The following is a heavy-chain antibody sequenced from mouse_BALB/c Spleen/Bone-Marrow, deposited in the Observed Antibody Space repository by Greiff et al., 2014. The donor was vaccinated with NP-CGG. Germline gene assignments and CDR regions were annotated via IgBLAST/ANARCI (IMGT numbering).Heavy chain of an antibody. Sequence: EVQLVESGGDLVKPGGSLKLSCAASGFTFSRYGMSWVRQTPDKRLEWVANISSGGSYTYYPDSVKGRFTISRDNAKNTLSLHMSSLRSEDAAMYYCARQYGSRGVMDYWGQGTSVTVSS. CDR1: GFTFSRYG. V-gene: IGHV5-6*01. CDR3: ARQYGSRGVMDY. CDR2: ISSGGSYT. J-gene: IGHJ4*01. D-gene: IGHD1-1*02.